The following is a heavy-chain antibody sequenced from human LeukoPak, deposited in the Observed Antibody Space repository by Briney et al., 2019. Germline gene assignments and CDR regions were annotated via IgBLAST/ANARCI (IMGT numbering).Heavy chain of an antibody. CDR2: IYYSGST. CDR3: ARSDDSSGYDHDAFDI. D-gene: IGHD3-22*01. J-gene: IGHJ3*02. CDR1: GGSISSY. V-gene: IGHV4-59*08. Sequence: SETLSLTCTVSGGSISSYWSWIRQPPGKGLEWIGYIYYSGSTNYNPSLKSRVTISVDTSKNQFSLKLSSVTAADTAVYYCARSDDSSGYDHDAFDIWGQGTTVTVSS.